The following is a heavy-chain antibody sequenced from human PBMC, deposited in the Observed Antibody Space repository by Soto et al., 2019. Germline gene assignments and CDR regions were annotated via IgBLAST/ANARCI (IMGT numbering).Heavy chain of an antibody. V-gene: IGHV1-2*02. D-gene: IGHD6-13*01. J-gene: IGHJ4*02. CDR2: INPNSGDT. Sequence: ASVKVSCKTSGYIFTGYYIHWVRQAPGQGLEWMGWINPNSGDTKYAQNFQGRVTMTRDTSITTAYMELSRLTSDDTAVYYCARGVSSSNRAIDYWGQGTLVTVSS. CDR1: GYIFTGYY. CDR3: ARGVSSSNRAIDY.